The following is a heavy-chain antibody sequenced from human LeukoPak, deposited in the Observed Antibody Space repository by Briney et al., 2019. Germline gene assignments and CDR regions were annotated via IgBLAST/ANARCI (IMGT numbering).Heavy chain of an antibody. CDR3: ASDRRAAGVFSYYGVDV. D-gene: IGHD6-13*01. J-gene: IGHJ6*02. V-gene: IGHV3-21*01. Sequence: GGSLRLSCAASGFTFSTYSMKWVRQAPGKGLEWVSSISSTSNYIYYADSVKGRFTISRDNAKNSLYLQMNSLRAEDTALYYCASDRRAAGVFSYYGVDVWGQGTTVTVSS. CDR2: ISSTSNYI. CDR1: GFTFSTYS.